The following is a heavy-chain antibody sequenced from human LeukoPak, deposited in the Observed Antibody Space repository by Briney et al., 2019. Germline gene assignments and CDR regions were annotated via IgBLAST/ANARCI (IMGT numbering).Heavy chain of an antibody. Sequence: GGTLRLSCAASGFTFSSYGMSWVRQAPDNGLEWVSAISAGGRSTYYAGSVKGRFTISRDNSKNMVYLQMNSLRAEDTAVYYCAKDPGYYYGSGSQDFDFWGQGTLVTVSS. CDR1: GFTFSSYG. CDR3: AKDPGYYYGSGSQDFDF. D-gene: IGHD3-10*01. V-gene: IGHV3-23*01. CDR2: ISAGGRST. J-gene: IGHJ4*02.